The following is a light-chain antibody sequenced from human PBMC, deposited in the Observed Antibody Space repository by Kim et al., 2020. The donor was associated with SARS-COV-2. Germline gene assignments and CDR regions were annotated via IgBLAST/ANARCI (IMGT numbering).Light chain of an antibody. J-gene: IGLJ2*01. V-gene: IGLV3-1*01. CDR1: KLGDKY. CDR2: QDS. Sequence: SYELTQPPSVSVSPGQTASITCSGDKLGDKYACWYQQKPGQSPELVIYQDSKRPSGIPERFSGSNSGNTATLTISGTQAMDEADYYCQAWDSSTVVFGGGTQLTVL. CDR3: QAWDSSTVV.